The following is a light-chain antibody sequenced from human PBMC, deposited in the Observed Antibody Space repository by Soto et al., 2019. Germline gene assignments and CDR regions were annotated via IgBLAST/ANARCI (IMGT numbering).Light chain of an antibody. CDR2: EIS. CDR3: SSYTSSSVV. Sequence: QSALTQPASVSGPPGQSITISCTGTSSDVGGYNYVSWYQQHPGKAPKLMIFEISNRPSEVSNRFSGSKSGNTASLTISGIQAEDEADYYCSSYTSSSVVFGGGTKLTVL. V-gene: IGLV2-14*01. J-gene: IGLJ2*01. CDR1: SSDVGGYNY.